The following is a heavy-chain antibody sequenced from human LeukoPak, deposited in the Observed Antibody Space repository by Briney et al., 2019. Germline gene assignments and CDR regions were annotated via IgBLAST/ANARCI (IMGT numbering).Heavy chain of an antibody. CDR2: LYYSGST. V-gene: IGHV4-59*04. Sequence: SETLSLTCTVSGDSITSYNWNWIRQPPGKGLEWIGTLYYSGSTYFSPSLQSRVTISVDTSENQFSLKLSSVTAADTAVYYCARHPRSGYSYGFDAFDMWGQGTMVTVSS. J-gene: IGHJ3*02. CDR3: ARHPRSGYSYGFDAFDM. D-gene: IGHD5-18*01. CDR1: GDSITSYN.